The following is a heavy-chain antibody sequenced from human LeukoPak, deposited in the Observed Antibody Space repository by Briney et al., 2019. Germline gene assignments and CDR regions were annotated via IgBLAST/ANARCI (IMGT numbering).Heavy chain of an antibody. CDR3: ARVGYTDYGDYVFDY. V-gene: IGHV1-8*01. CDR2: MNPNSGNK. J-gene: IGHJ4*02. D-gene: IGHD4-17*01. CDR1: GYTFTIYD. Sequence: ASVTVSFKASGYTFTIYDINWVGQAAGQGLEWMGWMNPNSGNKGYSQKFQGRVTMTRNTSISTAYMELSSLRSEDTAVYYCARVGYTDYGDYVFDYWGQGTLVTVSS.